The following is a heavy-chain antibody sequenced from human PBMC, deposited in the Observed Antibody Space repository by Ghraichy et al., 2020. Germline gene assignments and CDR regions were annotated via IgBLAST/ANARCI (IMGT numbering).Heavy chain of an antibody. D-gene: IGHD3-22*01. V-gene: IGHV4-4*07. CDR1: GGSISSYY. Sequence: ETLSLTCTVSGGSISSYYWSWIRQPAGKGLEWIGRIYTSGSTNYNPSLKSRVTMSVDTSKNQFSLKLSSVTAADTAVYYCARDLDYYDSSGYYYFFDYWGQGTLVTVSS. CDR3: ARDLDYYDSSGYYYFFDY. J-gene: IGHJ4*02. CDR2: IYTSGST.